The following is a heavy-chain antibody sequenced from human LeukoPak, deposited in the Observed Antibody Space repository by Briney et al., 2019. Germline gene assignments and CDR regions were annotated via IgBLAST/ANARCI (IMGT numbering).Heavy chain of an antibody. CDR2: INPSGGST. CDR1: GYTFTSYY. CDR3: ARPMVRGVIPNYPPFY. D-gene: IGHD3-10*01. Sequence: ASVKVSCKAPGYTFTSYYMHWVRQAPGQGLEWMGIINPSGGSTSYAQKFQGRVTMTRDTSTSTVYMELSSLRSEDTAVYYCARPMVRGVIPNYPPFYWGQGTLVTVSS. V-gene: IGHV1-46*01. J-gene: IGHJ4*02.